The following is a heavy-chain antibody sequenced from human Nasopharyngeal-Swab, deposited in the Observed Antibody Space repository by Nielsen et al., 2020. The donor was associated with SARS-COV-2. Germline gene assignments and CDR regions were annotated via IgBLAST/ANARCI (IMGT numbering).Heavy chain of an antibody. J-gene: IGHJ3*02. CDR3: ARGPEYYDFWSGYPGKAFDI. V-gene: IGHV4-4*07. CDR1: GGSISSYY. CDR2: IYTSGST. D-gene: IGHD3-3*01. Sequence: SETLSLTCTVSGGSISSYYWSWIRQPAGKGLEWIGRIYTSGSTNYNPSLKSRVTMPVDTSKNQFSLKLSSVTAADTAVYYCARGPEYYDFWSGYPGKAFDIWGQGTMVTVSS.